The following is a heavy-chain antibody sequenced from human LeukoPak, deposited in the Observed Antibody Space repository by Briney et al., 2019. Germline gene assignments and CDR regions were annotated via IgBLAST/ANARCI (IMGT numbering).Heavy chain of an antibody. D-gene: IGHD3-3*01. CDR3: ARIPGLSKDFWSGFSYDAFDI. CDR2: IDWDDDK. CDR1: GFSLSTSGMC. J-gene: IGHJ3*02. V-gene: IGHV2-70*11. Sequence: SGPALVKPTQTLTLTCTFSGFSLSTSGMCVSWIRQPPGKALEWLARIDWDDDKYYSTSLKTRLTISKDTSKNQVVLTMTNMDPVDTATYYCARIPGLSKDFWSGFSYDAFDIWGQGTMVTVSS.